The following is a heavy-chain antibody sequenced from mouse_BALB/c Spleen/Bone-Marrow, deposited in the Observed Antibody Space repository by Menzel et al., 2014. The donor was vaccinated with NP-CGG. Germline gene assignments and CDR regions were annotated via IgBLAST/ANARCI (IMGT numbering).Heavy chain of an antibody. V-gene: IGHV14-3*02. CDR3: ARYRLGTYFDY. J-gene: IGHJ2*01. Sequence: EVQGVESGAELMKPGASVKLSCTASGFNIKDTYMHWVKQRPEQGLEWIGRIDPANGNTKYDPKFQGKATITADTSSNTAYLQLSSLTSEDTAVYYCARYRLGTYFDYWGQGTTLTVSS. CDR1: GFNIKDTY. CDR2: IDPANGNT. D-gene: IGHD2-14*01.